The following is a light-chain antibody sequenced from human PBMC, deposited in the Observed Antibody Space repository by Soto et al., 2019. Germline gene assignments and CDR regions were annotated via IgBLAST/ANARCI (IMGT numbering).Light chain of an antibody. J-gene: IGKJ4*01. V-gene: IGKV1-9*01. CDR2: SAS. Sequence: DIQLTQSPSFLSAFVGDTVTITCRASQAISTDLAWYQQNPGKVPKLLIRSASTLQSGVPPRFSGGGSGTEFTLTISTLQPDDSGIYYCQQLNGYQLAFGGGTNVEIK. CDR1: QAISTD. CDR3: QQLNGYQLA.